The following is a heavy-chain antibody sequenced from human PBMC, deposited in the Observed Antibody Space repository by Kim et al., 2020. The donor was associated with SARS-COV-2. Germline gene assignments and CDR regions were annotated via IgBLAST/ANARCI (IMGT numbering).Heavy chain of an antibody. CDR2: IWYDGSNK. D-gene: IGHD4-17*01. V-gene: IGHV3-33*06. CDR3: AKESTEGYGDYVADHNYYYYYGMDV. J-gene: IGHJ6*02. CDR1: GFTFSSYG. Sequence: GGSLRLSCAASGFTFSSYGMHWVRQAPGKGLEWVAVIWYDGSNKYYADSVKGRFTISRDNSKNTLYLQMNSLRAEDTAVYYCAKESTEGYGDYVADHNYYYYYGMDVWGQGTTVTVSS.